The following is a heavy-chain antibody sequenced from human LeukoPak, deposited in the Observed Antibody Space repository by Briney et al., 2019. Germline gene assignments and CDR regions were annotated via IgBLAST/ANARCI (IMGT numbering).Heavy chain of an antibody. J-gene: IGHJ4*02. CDR2: IYIDENDGKT. D-gene: IGHD4-17*01. Sequence: PGGSLRLSCAASGFTVSNYYMTWVRQAPGKGLEWVSVIYIDENDGKTYYAASVKGRFTISRDNSKNTLYLQMDSLRVEDTAVYYCAKTTVTSRLDYWGQGTLVTVSS. CDR3: AKTTVTSRLDY. CDR1: GFTVSNYY. V-gene: IGHV3-53*01.